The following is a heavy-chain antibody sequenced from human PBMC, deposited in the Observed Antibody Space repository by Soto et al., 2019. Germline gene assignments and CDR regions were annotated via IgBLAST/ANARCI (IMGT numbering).Heavy chain of an antibody. CDR1: GDSVSSGSYC. V-gene: IGHV4-61*01. CDR3: ARESVSSIAVAGVFDY. D-gene: IGHD6-19*01. CDR2: IYYSGST. J-gene: IGHJ4*02. Sequence: SETLSLTCTVSGDSVSSGSYCRSWIRQPPGKGLEYIGYIYYSGSTNYNPSLKSRVTISVDTSKNQFSLKLSSVTAADTAVYYCARESVSSIAVAGVFDYWGQGTLVTVSS.